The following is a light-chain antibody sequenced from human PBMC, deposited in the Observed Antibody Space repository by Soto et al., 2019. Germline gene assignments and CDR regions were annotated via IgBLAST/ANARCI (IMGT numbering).Light chain of an antibody. CDR1: GSNIGAGYD. Sequence: QSVLTQPPSVSGAPGQRVTISCTGSGSNIGAGYDVHWYQQLPGTAPKLLIYGNSTRPSGVPDRFSGSKSGTSASLAITGRQVADDAGYYCPSCANRLRAWRVFGGGTTLTVL. CDR3: PSCANRLRAWRV. CDR2: GNS. V-gene: IGLV1-40*01. J-gene: IGLJ3*02.